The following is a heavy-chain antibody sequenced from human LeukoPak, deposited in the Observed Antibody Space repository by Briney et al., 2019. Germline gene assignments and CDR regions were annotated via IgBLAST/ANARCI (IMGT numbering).Heavy chain of an antibody. J-gene: IGHJ4*02. Sequence: SGTLSLTCGVSGGSISGTNWWSWVRQPPGQGLEWIGEISLAGQTNFNPSLNGRVTMSLDKSSKLSLHLTPVTAADTATYFCSRESGPFCPFGYWGQGTLVIVSS. CDR2: ISLAGQT. V-gene: IGHV4-4*02. CDR3: SRESGPFCPFGY. CDR1: GGSISGTNW. D-gene: IGHD1-26*01.